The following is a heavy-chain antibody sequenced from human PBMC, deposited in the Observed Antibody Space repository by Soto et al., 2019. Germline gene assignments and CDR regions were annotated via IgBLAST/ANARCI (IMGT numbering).Heavy chain of an antibody. J-gene: IGHJ4*02. CDR1: IFTFSGSA. V-gene: IGHV3-73*01. D-gene: IGHD3-22*01. Sequence: GSLRGSCAAPIFTFSGSAIHWVRQASGKGLEWVGRIRSKTNTYATAYAVSVKGRFTISRDDSKSTAYLQMNSLKTEDTAVYFCTRLDYDDSSGYYPVDYWGQGTLVSVPS. CDR3: TRLDYDDSSGYYPVDY. CDR2: IRSKTNTYAT.